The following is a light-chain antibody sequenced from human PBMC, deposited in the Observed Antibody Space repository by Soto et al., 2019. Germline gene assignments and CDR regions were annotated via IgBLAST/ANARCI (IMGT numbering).Light chain of an antibody. Sequence: QSALTQPASVSGSPGQSITISCSGTDSDIGAFTYVSWYQQSPGKAPKLIIFDATKRPSGVPDHFSGSRSGNTASLTISGLQGEDEADYYCSSFSTSAPLVIFGLGTKLTVL. CDR1: DSDIGAFTY. CDR3: SSFSTSAPLVI. J-gene: IGLJ1*01. V-gene: IGLV2-14*01. CDR2: DAT.